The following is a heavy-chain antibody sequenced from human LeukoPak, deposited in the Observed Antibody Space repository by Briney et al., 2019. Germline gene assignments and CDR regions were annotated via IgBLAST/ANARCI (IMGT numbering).Heavy chain of an antibody. D-gene: IGHD1-26*01. V-gene: IGHV3-74*01. CDR2: INSDGSRT. J-gene: IGHJ4*02. Sequence: GGSLRLSCAASGFTLSSYWMYWVRQAPGKGLMWVSYINSDGSRTNYADSVKGRFTVARDNAKNTLYLQMDSLKADDTAVYYCARLSGSYNEGRWGQGTLVTVSS. CDR1: GFTLSSYW. CDR3: ARLSGSYNEGR.